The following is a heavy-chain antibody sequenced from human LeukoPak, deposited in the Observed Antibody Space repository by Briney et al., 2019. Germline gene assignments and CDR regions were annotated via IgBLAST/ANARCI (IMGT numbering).Heavy chain of an antibody. CDR2: IIPIFGTA. CDR1: GGTFSSYA. CDR3: ARAPRSWGFDY. D-gene: IGHD7-27*01. V-gene: IGHV1-69*13. J-gene: IGHJ4*02. Sequence: ASVKVSCTASGGTFSSYAISWVRQAPGRGLEWMGGIIPIFGTANYAQKFQGRVTITADESTSAAYVELSSLRSEDTAVYYCARAPRSWGFDYWGQGTLVTVSS.